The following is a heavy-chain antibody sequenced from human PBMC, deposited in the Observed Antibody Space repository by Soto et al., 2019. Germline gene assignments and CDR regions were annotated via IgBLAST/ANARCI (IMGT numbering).Heavy chain of an antibody. J-gene: IGHJ4*02. V-gene: IGHV4-30-4*01. CDR3: TREKGYISGPKNFDY. Sequence: PAETLSLTCTVSGASISSGDYFFICIRQSPGKGLELIGYIYDSGSSYYNPSHKSRVTMSVDTSKNQFSLKLRSVTAADTAVYYCTREKGYISGPKNFDYWGQGTLVTVSS. CDR1: GASISSGDYF. D-gene: IGHD5-12*01. CDR2: IYDSGSS.